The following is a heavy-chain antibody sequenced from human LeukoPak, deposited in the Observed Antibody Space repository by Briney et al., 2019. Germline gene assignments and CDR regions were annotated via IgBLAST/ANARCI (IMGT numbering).Heavy chain of an antibody. CDR1: GGTFSSYA. CDR3: ARSLGDYYDSSGYYYGPFDY. J-gene: IGHJ4*02. D-gene: IGHD3-22*01. Sequence: ASVKVSCKASGGTFSSYAISWVRQAPGQGLEWMGGIIPIFGTADYAQKFQGRVTITTDESTSTAYMELSSLRSEDTAVYYCARSLGDYYDSSGYYYGPFDYWGQGTLVTVSS. V-gene: IGHV1-69*05. CDR2: IIPIFGTA.